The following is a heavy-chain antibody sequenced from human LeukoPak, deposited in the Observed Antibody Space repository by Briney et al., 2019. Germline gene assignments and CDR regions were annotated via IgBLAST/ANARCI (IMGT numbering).Heavy chain of an antibody. D-gene: IGHD6-6*01. V-gene: IGHV3-23*01. J-gene: IGHJ4*02. Sequence: GGSLRLSCAASEFTFRNYAMTWVRQAPGKGQEWVSGISGSDGSTYYADSVKGRFTISRDSSKNTLYLQMNGLRAEDTAVYYCTTVGSYSSTWYFDYWGQGTLVTVSS. CDR1: EFTFRNYA. CDR2: ISGSDGST. CDR3: TTVGSYSSTWYFDY.